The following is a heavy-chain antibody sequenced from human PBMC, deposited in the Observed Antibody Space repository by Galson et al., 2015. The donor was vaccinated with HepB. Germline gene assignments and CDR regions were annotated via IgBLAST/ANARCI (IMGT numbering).Heavy chain of an antibody. V-gene: IGHV3-30*02. CDR3: AKDNPVLSS. J-gene: IGHJ4*02. Sequence: SLRLSCAVSGFIFSDSGMHWVRQSPGKGLEWLSFLQHDESRVFYGDSVKGRFTISRDISKSMLFLQMNSLTTEDSGVYYCAKDNPVLSSWGQGTLVTVSS. CDR2: LQHDESRV. CDR1: GFIFSDSG.